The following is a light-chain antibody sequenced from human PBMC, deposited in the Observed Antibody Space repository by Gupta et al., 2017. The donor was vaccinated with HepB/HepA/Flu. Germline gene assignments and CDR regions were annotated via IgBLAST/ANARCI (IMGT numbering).Light chain of an antibody. CDR3: QESHSSHFT. J-gene: IGKJ3*01. CDR1: QSISNS. Sequence: DIQMTQSPSSLSASVGDRVTITCRTSQSISNSLNWYRQRPGETPNVLIYGASTLQSGVPSRFSGNGSGTXFTLAIXGLQPEDFATYYCQESHSSHFTFGXATKVHIK. CDR2: GAS. V-gene: IGKV1-39*01.